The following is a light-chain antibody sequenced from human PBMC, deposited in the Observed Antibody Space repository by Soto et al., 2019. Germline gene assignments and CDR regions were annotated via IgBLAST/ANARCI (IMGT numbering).Light chain of an antibody. CDR2: KAS. CDR3: QQYNIYWT. J-gene: IGKJ1*01. Sequence: DIQMTQSPSTQSASVGDRVTITCRDSQSISYWLAWYQQKPGKAPNLLIYKASTLESGVPSRFSGSGSGTEFTLTISSLQPDDFATYYCQQYNIYWTFGQGTKVEIK. V-gene: IGKV1-5*03. CDR1: QSISYW.